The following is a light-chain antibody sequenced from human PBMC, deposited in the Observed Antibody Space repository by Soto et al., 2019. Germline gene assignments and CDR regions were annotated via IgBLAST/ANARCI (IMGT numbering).Light chain of an antibody. Sequence: QSVLTQPPSASGTPGQRVTISCSGTSSNIGTNTVNWYQQLPGTAPKLLMYSNNQRPSGVPDRFSGSKSGTSASLAISGLQSEDEADYHCAAWDDSLNGYVFGTGTKVPVL. CDR2: SNN. J-gene: IGLJ1*01. V-gene: IGLV1-44*01. CDR1: SSNIGTNT. CDR3: AAWDDSLNGYV.